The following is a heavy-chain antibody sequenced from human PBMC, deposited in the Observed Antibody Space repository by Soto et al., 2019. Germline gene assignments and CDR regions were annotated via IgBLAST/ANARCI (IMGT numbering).Heavy chain of an antibody. CDR2: IIPIFGTA. V-gene: IGHV1-69*13. CDR1: GGTFSSYA. Sequence: ASVKVSCKASGGTFSSYAISWVRQAPGQGLEWMGGIIPIFGTANYAQKFQGRVTITADESTSTAYMELSSLRSEDTAVYYCARVLNYYDSSGYSFDYWGQGTLVTVSS. CDR3: ARVLNYYDSSGYSFDY. D-gene: IGHD3-22*01. J-gene: IGHJ4*02.